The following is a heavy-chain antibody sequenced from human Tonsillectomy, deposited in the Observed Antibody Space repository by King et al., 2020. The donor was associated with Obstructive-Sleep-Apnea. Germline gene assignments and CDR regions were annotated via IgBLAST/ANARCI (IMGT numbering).Heavy chain of an antibody. V-gene: IGHV1-8*01. J-gene: IGHJ4*02. D-gene: IGHD3-16*01. Sequence: QLVQAGAEVKKPGSSVKFSCNASGYTFTNYDINWVRQVTGQVLEWVGLEHPNSCNKGYAQKVQCRVNMTRNTSITTVYMELSSLRSEDTAVYYCARGVYYGRNFDYWGQGTLVTVSS. CDR3: ARGVYYGRNFDY. CDR2: EHPNSCNK. CDR1: GYTFTNYD.